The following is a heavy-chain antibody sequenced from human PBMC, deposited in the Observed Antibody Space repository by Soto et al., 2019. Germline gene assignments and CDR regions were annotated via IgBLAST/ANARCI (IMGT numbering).Heavy chain of an antibody. CDR1: GDSVSSNSAA. V-gene: IGHV6-1*01. CDR2: TYYRSKWYN. CDR3: ARGRAAGRGDWSDP. Sequence: QTLSLTCDISGDSVSSNSAAWNWIRQSPSRGLEWLGRTYYRSKWYNDYAVSVRGRITINPDTSRNQFSLQLKSVTPDDTAVYYCARGRAAGRGDWSDPWGQGTQVTV. J-gene: IGHJ5*02. D-gene: IGHD6-13*01.